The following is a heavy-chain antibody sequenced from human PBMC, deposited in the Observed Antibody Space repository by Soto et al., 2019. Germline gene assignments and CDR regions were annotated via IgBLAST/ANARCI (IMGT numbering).Heavy chain of an antibody. CDR3: ARRDHDSRGYYHFDY. D-gene: IGHD3-22*01. J-gene: IGHJ4*02. Sequence: QLQLQESGSGLVKPSQTLSLTCAVSGGSISSGGYSWSWIRQTPGKGLEWIGYIYHSGSTYYNPSLKSRVTISVDRSKNQFSLKLSSVTAADTGVYYCARRDHDSRGYYHFDYWGQGTLVTVSS. V-gene: IGHV4-30-2*01. CDR2: IYHSGST. CDR1: GGSISSGGYS.